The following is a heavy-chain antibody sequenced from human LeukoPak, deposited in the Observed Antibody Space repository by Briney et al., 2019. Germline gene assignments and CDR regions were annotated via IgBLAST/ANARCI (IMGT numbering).Heavy chain of an antibody. D-gene: IGHD1-1*01. CDR1: GFTFSSYA. J-gene: IGHJ5*02. Sequence: TGGSLRLSCAASGFTFSSYAMHWVRQAPGKGLEWVAVISYDGSNKYYADSVKGRFTISRDNSKNTLYLQMNSLRAEDTAVYYCTTDRRDWNDDWFDPWGQGTLVTVSS. CDR2: ISYDGSNK. CDR3: TTDRRDWNDDWFDP. V-gene: IGHV3-30*04.